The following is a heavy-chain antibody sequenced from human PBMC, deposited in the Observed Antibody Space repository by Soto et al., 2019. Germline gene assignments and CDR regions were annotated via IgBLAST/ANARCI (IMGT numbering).Heavy chain of an antibody. D-gene: IGHD3-10*01. Sequence: QVQLQQWGAGLLKPSETLSLTCAVFGGSLSGYYWSWIRQPPGKGLEWIGEMTHTGSTNYSPSLNTRLTTSSDTSKNHFSLRLSSVTAADTAVYYCASGGNWCQGTLVTVSS. CDR2: MTHTGST. J-gene: IGHJ4*02. CDR1: GGSLSGYY. V-gene: IGHV4-34*01. CDR3: ASGGN.